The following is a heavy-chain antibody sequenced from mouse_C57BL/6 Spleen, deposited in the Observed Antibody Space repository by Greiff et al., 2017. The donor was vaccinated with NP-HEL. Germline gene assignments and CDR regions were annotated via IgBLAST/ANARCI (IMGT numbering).Heavy chain of an antibody. J-gene: IGHJ3*01. CDR2: ISSGGSYT. CDR1: GFTFSSYG. V-gene: IGHV5-6*02. Sequence: DVKLVESGGDLVKPGGSLKLSCAASGFTFSSYGMSWVRQTPDKRLEWVATISSGGSYTYYPDSVKGRFTISRDNAKNTLYLQMSSLKSEDTAMYYCAREGFPLWGQGTLVTVSA. CDR3: AREGFPL.